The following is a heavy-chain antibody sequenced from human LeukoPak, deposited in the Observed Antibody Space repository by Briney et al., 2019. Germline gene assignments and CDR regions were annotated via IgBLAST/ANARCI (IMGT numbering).Heavy chain of an antibody. Sequence: SETLSLTCTVSGGSIGSYYWSWIRQPPGKGLEWIGYIYYSGSTNYNPSLKSRVTISVDTSKNQFSLKLSSVTAADTAVYYCARDSSGWSFDYWGQGTLVTVSS. CDR3: ARDSSGWSFDY. CDR2: IYYSGST. J-gene: IGHJ4*02. D-gene: IGHD6-19*01. CDR1: GGSIGSYY. V-gene: IGHV4-59*01.